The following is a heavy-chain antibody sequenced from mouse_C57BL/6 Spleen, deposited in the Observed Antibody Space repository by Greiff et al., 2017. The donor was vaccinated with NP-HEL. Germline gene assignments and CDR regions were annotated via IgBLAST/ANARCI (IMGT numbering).Heavy chain of an antibody. Sequence: EVKLMESGGGLVQPGGSMKLSCVASGFTFSNYWMNWVRQSPEKGLEWVAQIRLKSDNYATHYAESVKGRFTISRDDSKSSVYLQMNNLRAEDTGIYYCTGGGYEDYWGQGTTLTVSS. CDR1: GFTFSNYW. J-gene: IGHJ2*01. V-gene: IGHV6-3*01. CDR2: IRLKSDNYAT. D-gene: IGHD3-1*01. CDR3: TGGGYEDY.